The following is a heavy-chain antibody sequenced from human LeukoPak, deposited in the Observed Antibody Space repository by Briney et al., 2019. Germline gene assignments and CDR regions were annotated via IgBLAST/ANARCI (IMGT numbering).Heavy chain of an antibody. V-gene: IGHV3-23*01. CDR1: GFTFSSHA. D-gene: IGHD2-2*01. CDR2: IGDDVVST. J-gene: IGHJ5*02. Sequence: PGGSLRLSCAASGFTFSSHAMSWVCQAPGKGLEWVSAIGDDVVSTYYVESVKGRFTISRDNAKNSLCLQMNSLRAEDTAVYYCARAGISYCTSTSCSSDWFDPWGQGTLVTVSS. CDR3: ARAGISYCTSTSCSSDWFDP.